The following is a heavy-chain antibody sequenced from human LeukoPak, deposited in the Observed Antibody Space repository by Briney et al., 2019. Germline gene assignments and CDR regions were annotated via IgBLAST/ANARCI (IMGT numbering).Heavy chain of an antibody. CDR1: GYTFTSYA. V-gene: IGHV1-3*01. D-gene: IGHD4-17*01. Sequence: ASVKVSCKASGYTFTSYAMHWVRQAPGQRLEWMGWINAGNGNTKYSQKFQGRVIITRGTSASTAYMELSSLRSEDTAVYYCARDGHGDYLPFDYWGQGTLVTVSS. J-gene: IGHJ4*02. CDR3: ARDGHGDYLPFDY. CDR2: INAGNGNT.